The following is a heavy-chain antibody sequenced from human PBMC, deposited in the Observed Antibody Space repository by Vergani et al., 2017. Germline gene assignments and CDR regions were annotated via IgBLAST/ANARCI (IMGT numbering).Heavy chain of an antibody. D-gene: IGHD1-26*01. CDR1: GFRFRTKP. CDR3: VKDAGSYENFFDS. J-gene: IGHJ4*02. V-gene: IGHV3-23*01. Sequence: EVQLLESGASLKKPGGSVKLSCAASGFRFRTKPRHWVRQAPGKGLEWVSAHTGGGGSTYYADSFKGRFIISRDNSRDTLYLQMNSLRPEDTATYYCVKDAGSYENFFDSWGQGTLVTVSS. CDR2: HTGGGGST.